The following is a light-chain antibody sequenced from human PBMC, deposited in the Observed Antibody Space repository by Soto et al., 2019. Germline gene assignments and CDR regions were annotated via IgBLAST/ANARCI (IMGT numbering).Light chain of an antibody. CDR3: QQYENWPPWT. J-gene: IGKJ1*01. Sequence: EIVMTQSPATLSVSPGERATLSCRASQSVSSYLAWYQQKPGQAPRLLIYGASTRATGVPARFSRSGSGTEFTLTISNLQSEDFAVYYCQQYENWPPWTFGQGTKVEI. V-gene: IGKV3-15*01. CDR2: GAS. CDR1: QSVSSY.